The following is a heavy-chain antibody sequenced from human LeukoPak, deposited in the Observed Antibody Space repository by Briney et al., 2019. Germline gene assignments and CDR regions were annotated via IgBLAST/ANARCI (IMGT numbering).Heavy chain of an antibody. D-gene: IGHD6-13*01. V-gene: IGHV1-69*04. J-gene: IGHJ6*02. Sequence: ASVKVSCKASGGTFSSYAISWVRQAPGQGLEWMGRIIPILGIANYAQKSQGRVTITADKSTSTAYMKLSSLRSEDTAVYYWAGEEGIAAAAAIYYYGMDVWGQGTTVTVSS. CDR1: GGTFSSYA. CDR2: IIPILGIA. CDR3: AGEEGIAAAAAIYYYGMDV.